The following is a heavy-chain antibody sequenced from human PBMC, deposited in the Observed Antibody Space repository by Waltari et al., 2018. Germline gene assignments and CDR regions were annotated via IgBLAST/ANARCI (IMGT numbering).Heavy chain of an antibody. D-gene: IGHD1-26*01. J-gene: IGHJ4*01. Sequence: VQLQRWGAGLLKPLETLSPTCAVSGGSFSGYYWRRVRRPPGEGLEWIGEINHSESTNYTPTLKRRVTISVDTSKNQFSHELIAVTTADTAGYYCAGGLWNGSYYLFDFWGQGTLVTVSS. CDR1: GGSFSGYY. CDR3: AGGLWNGSYYLFDF. V-gene: IGHV4-34*01. CDR2: INHSEST.